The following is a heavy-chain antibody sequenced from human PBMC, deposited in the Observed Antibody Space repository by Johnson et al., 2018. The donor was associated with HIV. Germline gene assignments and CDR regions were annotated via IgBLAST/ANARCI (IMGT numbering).Heavy chain of an antibody. CDR1: GFTFSSYG. CDR2: IQYDGSNK. D-gene: IGHD3-16*01. V-gene: IGHV3-30*02. CDR3: ARGGWGDAFDI. Sequence: VQLVESGGGVIRPGGSLRLSCATSGFTFSSYGMHWVRQAPVKGLEWVAFIQYDGSNKYYADSVKGRFTISRDNAKNSLYLQMNSLRAEDTAVYYCARGGWGDAFDIWGQGTMVTVSS. J-gene: IGHJ3*02.